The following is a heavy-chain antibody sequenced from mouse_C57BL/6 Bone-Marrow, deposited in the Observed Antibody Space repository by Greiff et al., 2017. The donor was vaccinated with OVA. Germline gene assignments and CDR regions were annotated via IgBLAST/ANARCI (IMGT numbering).Heavy chain of an antibody. Sequence: QVQLQQSGAELVRPGASVTLSCKASGYTFTDYEMHWVKQTPVHGLEWIGAIDPETGGTAYNQKFQGKAILTADQSSSTAYMELPSLTSEDSAVYYCTREGYYYWYFDVWGTGTTVTVSS. D-gene: IGHD1-1*01. CDR1: GYTFTDYE. CDR2: IDPETGGT. CDR3: TREGYYYWYFDV. J-gene: IGHJ1*03. V-gene: IGHV1-15*01.